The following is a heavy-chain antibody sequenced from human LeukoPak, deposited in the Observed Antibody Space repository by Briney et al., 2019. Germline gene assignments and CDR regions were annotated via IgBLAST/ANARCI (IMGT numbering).Heavy chain of an antibody. V-gene: IGHV3-74*03. D-gene: IGHD2/OR15-2a*01. Sequence: GGSLRLSCAASGFTFSSYWMHWVRQAPGKGLVWVSRINSDGSSTTYADSVKGRFTISRDNSKNTVYLQMNSLRAEDTAVYYCARDFEGVHRTTNSYTYYYYMDVWGKRTTVIVSS. CDR3: ARDFEGVHRTTNSYTYYYYMDV. J-gene: IGHJ6*03. CDR1: GFTFSSYW. CDR2: INSDGSST.